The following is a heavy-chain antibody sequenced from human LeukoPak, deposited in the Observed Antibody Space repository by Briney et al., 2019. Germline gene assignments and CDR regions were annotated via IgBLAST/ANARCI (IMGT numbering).Heavy chain of an antibody. CDR3: ARDRRWLQTSRFSFAY. CDR2: INPTSGGT. Sequence: ASVRVSCKASGYTFTGYYIHWVRQAPGQGLEWMGWINPTSGGTKYAQKFQGRISVTRDTSISTTYLDVTGLRPDDTAVFYCARDRRWLQTSRFSFAYWGQGTLVTVSS. CDR1: GYTFTGYY. D-gene: IGHD5-24*01. V-gene: IGHV1-2*02. J-gene: IGHJ4*02.